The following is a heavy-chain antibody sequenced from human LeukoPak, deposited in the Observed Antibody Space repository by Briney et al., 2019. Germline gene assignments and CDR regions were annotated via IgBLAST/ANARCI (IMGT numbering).Heavy chain of an antibody. J-gene: IGHJ4*02. CDR3: ARGTLYSGWSYYFDY. V-gene: IGHV4-34*01. Sequence: SETLSLTCAVYGGSFSGYYWSWIRQPPGKGLEWIGEINHSGSTNYNPSLKSRVTISVDTSKNQFSLKLSSVTAADTAVYYCARGTLYSGWSYYFDYWGQGSQVTVSS. CDR2: INHSGST. D-gene: IGHD6-19*01. CDR1: GGSFSGYY.